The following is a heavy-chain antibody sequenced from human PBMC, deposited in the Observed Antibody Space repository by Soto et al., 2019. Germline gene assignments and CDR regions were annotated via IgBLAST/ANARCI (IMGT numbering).Heavy chain of an antibody. CDR1: GYTFSDFD. CDR2: MNAKSGDT. J-gene: IGHJ6*02. V-gene: IGHV1-8*01. Sequence: VASVKVSCKASGYTFSDFDINWLRQTSGQGPEWMGWMNAKSGDTFFAQRFHDKFNMTWDTSLTTAYMEVGSLTSDHAAIYYCARGNPFNYAGFDVWGQGTTVTVSS. D-gene: IGHD3-16*01. CDR3: ARGNPFNYAGFDV.